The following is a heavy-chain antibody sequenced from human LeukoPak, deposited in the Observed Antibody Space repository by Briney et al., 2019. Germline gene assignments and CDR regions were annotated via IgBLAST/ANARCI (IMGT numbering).Heavy chain of an antibody. CDR3: AKDRTSYYDFWSGYFDY. V-gene: IGHV3-23*01. Sequence: GGSLRLSCAASGFTFSSYSMNWVRQAPGKGLEWVSAISGSGGSTYYADSVKGRFTISRDNSKNTLYLQMNSLRAEDTAVYYCAKDRTSYYDFWSGYFDYWGQGTLVTVSS. J-gene: IGHJ4*02. CDR1: GFTFSSYS. D-gene: IGHD3-3*01. CDR2: ISGSGGST.